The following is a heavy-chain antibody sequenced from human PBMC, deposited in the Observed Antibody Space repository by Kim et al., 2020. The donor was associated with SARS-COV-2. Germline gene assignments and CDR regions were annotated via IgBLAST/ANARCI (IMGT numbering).Heavy chain of an antibody. D-gene: IGHD3-9*01. CDR2: IKQDGSEK. CDR3: ARDLRYFDWLEYYFDY. V-gene: IGHV3-7*01. Sequence: GGSLRLSCAASGFTFSSYWMSWVRQAPGKGLEWVANIKQDGSEKYYVDSVKGRFTISRDNAKNSLYLQMNSLRAEDTAVYYCARDLRYFDWLEYYFDYWGQGTLVTVSS. CDR1: GFTFSSYW. J-gene: IGHJ4*02.